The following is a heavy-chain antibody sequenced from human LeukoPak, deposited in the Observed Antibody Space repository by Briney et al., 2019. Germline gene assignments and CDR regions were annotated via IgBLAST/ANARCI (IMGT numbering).Heavy chain of an antibody. Sequence: HPGGSLRLSCAASGLTFSSYEMNWVRQAPGKGLEWVSYISSSGSTTYYADSVKGRFTVSRDNSKNTLYVQMKSLRAEDTAVYYCAKDFVVVPGNVNYFDYWGQGTLVTVSS. CDR1: GLTFSSYE. V-gene: IGHV3-48*03. CDR3: AKDFVVVPGNVNYFDY. J-gene: IGHJ4*02. D-gene: IGHD2-21*02. CDR2: ISSSGSTT.